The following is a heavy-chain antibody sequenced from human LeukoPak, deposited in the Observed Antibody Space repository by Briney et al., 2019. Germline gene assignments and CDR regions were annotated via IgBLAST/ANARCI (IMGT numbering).Heavy chain of an antibody. CDR3: ARVQSPSYYDILTGIYDAFDI. CDR1: GGTFSSYA. D-gene: IGHD3-9*01. V-gene: IGHV1-69*13. CDR2: IIPIFGTA. Sequence: ASVKVSCKASGGTFSSYAISWVRQAPGQGLEWMGGIIPIFGTANYAQKFQGRVTITADESTSTAYMELSSLRSEDTAVYYCARVQSPSYYDILTGIYDAFDIWGQGTMVTVSS. J-gene: IGHJ3*02.